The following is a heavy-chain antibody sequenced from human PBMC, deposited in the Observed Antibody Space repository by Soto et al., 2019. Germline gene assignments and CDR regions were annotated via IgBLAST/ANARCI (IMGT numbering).Heavy chain of an antibody. CDR1: GFTVSSNY. V-gene: IGHV3-66*01. Sequence: EVQLVESGGGLVQPGGSLRLSCAASGFTVSSNYMSWVRQAPGKGLEWVSVIYSGGSTYYADSVKGRFTISRDNSKNTLYLQMNCLRAEDTAVYYCASRDFWSGYHLDYWGQGTLVTVSS. J-gene: IGHJ4*02. CDR3: ASRDFWSGYHLDY. CDR2: IYSGGST. D-gene: IGHD3-3*01.